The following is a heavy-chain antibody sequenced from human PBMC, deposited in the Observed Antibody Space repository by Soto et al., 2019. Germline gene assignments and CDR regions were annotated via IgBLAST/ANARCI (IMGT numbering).Heavy chain of an antibody. J-gene: IGHJ5*02. CDR1: GFTFSSYA. CDR2: ISSNGGST. CDR3: VKDGAGDSSGWYGDFWFDP. D-gene: IGHD6-19*01. Sequence: GGSLRLSCSASGFTFSSYAMHWVRQAPGKGLEYVSAISSNGGSTYYADSVKGRFTISRDNSKNTLYLQMSSLRAEDTAVYYCVKDGAGDSSGWYGDFWFDPWGQGTLVTVSS. V-gene: IGHV3-64D*08.